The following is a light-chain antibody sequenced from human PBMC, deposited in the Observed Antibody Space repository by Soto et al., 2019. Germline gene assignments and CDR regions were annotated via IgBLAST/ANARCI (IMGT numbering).Light chain of an antibody. CDR1: SSDVGSYGL. V-gene: IGLV2-23*01. CDR2: EGN. Sequence: QSALTQPASVSGSPGQSITASCTGTSSDVGSYGLVSWYQQHPGKAPKLMIYEGNKRPSGVSTRFSGSKSGNTASLTISGLQAEDEADYYCCSYAGSRTYVVFGGGTKLTVL. J-gene: IGLJ2*01. CDR3: CSYAGSRTYVV.